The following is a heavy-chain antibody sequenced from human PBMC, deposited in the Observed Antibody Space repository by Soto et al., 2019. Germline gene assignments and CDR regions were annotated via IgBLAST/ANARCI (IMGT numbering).Heavy chain of an antibody. D-gene: IGHD5-12*01. CDR1: GGSIRDYY. Sequence: PSETLFVTCTVAGGSIRDYYWSWIRKKPGKGLEWIGYIYYSGSTNYNPSLKSRVTISVDTSKNQFSLKLSSVTAADTAVYYCARIIALEMATILDYWGQGTLVTVSS. CDR2: IYYSGST. CDR3: ARIIALEMATILDY. J-gene: IGHJ4*02. V-gene: IGHV4-59*01.